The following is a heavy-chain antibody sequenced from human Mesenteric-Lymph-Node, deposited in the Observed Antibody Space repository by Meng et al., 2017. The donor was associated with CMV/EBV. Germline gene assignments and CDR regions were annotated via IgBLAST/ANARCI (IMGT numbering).Heavy chain of an antibody. CDR1: GFTFSDCY. V-gene: IGHV3-11*04. CDR3: ARGSYTFEYAFYL. Sequence: GGSLRLSCAASGFTFSDCYMSWIRQAPGKGLEWLAYISSTGRTTYHADSLKGRFTISRDTSKNTLHLQMNSLRANDTAVYYCARGSYTFEYAFYLWGQGTMVTVSS. J-gene: IGHJ3*01. CDR2: ISSTGRTT. D-gene: IGHD3-10*01.